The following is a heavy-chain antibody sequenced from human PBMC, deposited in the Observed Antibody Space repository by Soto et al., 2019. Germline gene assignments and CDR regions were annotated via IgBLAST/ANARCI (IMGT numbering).Heavy chain of an antibody. Sequence: GGSLRLSCAASGFTFSSYSMNWVRQAPGKGPEWVSSISSSSSYIYYADSVKGRFTISRDNAKNSLYLQMNSLRAEDTAVYYCARDMTTAYGMDVWGQGTTVTVSS. CDR1: GFTFSSYS. CDR3: ARDMTTAYGMDV. CDR2: ISSSSSYI. V-gene: IGHV3-21*01. D-gene: IGHD4-4*01. J-gene: IGHJ6*02.